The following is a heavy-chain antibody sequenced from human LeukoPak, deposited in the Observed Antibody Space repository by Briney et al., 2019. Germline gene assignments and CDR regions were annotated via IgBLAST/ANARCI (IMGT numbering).Heavy chain of an antibody. Sequence: GGSLRLSCAASGFTFSYYWMHWVRQAPGKGLVWVSRINSDGRNIRYADSVKGRFTISRDNAKNTLYLQMNSLTPEDTAVYYCAREGALGYGHYTYDYWGQGTLVTVSS. CDR2: INSDGRNI. D-gene: IGHD4-17*01. J-gene: IGHJ4*02. V-gene: IGHV3-74*01. CDR1: GFTFSYYW. CDR3: AREGALGYGHYTYDY.